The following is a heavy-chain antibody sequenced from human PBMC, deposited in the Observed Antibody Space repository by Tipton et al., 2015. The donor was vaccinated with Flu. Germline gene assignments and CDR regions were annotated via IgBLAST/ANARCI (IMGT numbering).Heavy chain of an antibody. Sequence: TLSLTCTVSGDSVSYYYWNWIRQPPGKGLEWIGFSYYSGSTAYNPSLRSRVTISVDTSRNQFSLNLKSVTAADTAVYYCARDRGWSAALDYWSQGILVTVSS. V-gene: IGHV4-59*02. CDR3: ARDRGWSAALDY. CDR1: GDSVSYYY. D-gene: IGHD2-15*01. CDR2: SYYSGST. J-gene: IGHJ4*02.